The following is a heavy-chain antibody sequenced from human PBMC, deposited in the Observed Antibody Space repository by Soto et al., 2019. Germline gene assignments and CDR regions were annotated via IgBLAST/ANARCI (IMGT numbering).Heavy chain of an antibody. CDR1: GCSISSYY. CDR2: IYYSGST. Sequence: SETLSLTCTVSGCSISSYYWSWIRQPPGKGLEWIGYIYYSGSTNYNPSLKSRVTISVDTSKNQFSLKLSSVTAADTAVYYCARDLQIHYGMDVWGQGTTVTVSS. D-gene: IGHD5-18*01. J-gene: IGHJ6*02. V-gene: IGHV4-59*01. CDR3: ARDLQIHYGMDV.